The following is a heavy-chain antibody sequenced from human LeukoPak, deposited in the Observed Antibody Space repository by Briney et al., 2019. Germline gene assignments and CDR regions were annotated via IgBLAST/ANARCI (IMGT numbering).Heavy chain of an antibody. CDR3: AREKLAGTDWFDP. CDR1: GFTFSSYG. V-gene: IGHV3-33*01. Sequence: GRSLRLSCAASGFTFSSYGMHWVRQAPGKGLEWVAAIWYDGSNKYYADSVKGRFTISRDNSKNTLYLQMNSLRAEDTAVYYCAREKLAGTDWFDPWGQGTLVTVSS. D-gene: IGHD1-14*01. CDR2: IWYDGSNK. J-gene: IGHJ5*02.